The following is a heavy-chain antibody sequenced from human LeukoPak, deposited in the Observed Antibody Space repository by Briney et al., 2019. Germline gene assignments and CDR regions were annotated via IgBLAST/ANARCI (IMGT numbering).Heavy chain of an antibody. Sequence: SETLSLTCTVSDGSISSSSYYWGWIRQPPGKGLEWIGSIYYSGSTYYNPSLKSRVTISVDKSKNQFSLKLSSVTAADTAVYYCARAYYDILTGYYGLKYWGQGTLVTVSS. V-gene: IGHV4-39*07. CDR1: DGSISSSSYY. D-gene: IGHD3-9*01. CDR2: IYYSGST. CDR3: ARAYYDILTGYYGLKY. J-gene: IGHJ4*02.